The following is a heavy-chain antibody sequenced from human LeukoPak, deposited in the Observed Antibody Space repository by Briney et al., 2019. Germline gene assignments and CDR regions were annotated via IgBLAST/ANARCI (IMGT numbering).Heavy chain of an antibody. Sequence: ASVKVSCRASGYTLTGYYMHWVRQAPGQGLEWMGWINPNSGGTNYAQKFQGRVTMTRDTSISTAYMELSRLRSDDTAVYYCARVGGYCSGGSCYSGYYYYYMDVWGKGTTVTISS. CDR2: INPNSGGT. V-gene: IGHV1-2*02. CDR3: ARVGGYCSGGSCYSGYYYYYMDV. D-gene: IGHD2-15*01. J-gene: IGHJ6*03. CDR1: GYTLTGYY.